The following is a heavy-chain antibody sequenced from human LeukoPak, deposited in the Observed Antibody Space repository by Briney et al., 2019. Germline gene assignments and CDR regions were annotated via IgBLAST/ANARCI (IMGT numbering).Heavy chain of an antibody. CDR2: IYNGGST. Sequence: PGGFLSLSCAASGFPLSSNYMSWVRQAPGKGLEWVSVIYNGGSTYYADSVKGRFTISRDNSKNTLYLQMNSLRAEDTAVYYCARDQDYFDYWGQGTLVTVSS. J-gene: IGHJ4*02. CDR1: GFPLSSNY. V-gene: IGHV3-53*01. CDR3: ARDQDYFDY.